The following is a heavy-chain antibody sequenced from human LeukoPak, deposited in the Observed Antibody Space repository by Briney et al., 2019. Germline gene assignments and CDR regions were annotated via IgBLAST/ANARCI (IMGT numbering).Heavy chain of an antibody. J-gene: IGHJ4*02. CDR1: GGSVSSSSYY. Sequence: PSETLSLTCTVSGGSVSSSSYYWGWIRQPPGKGLEWIGSIYYSGSTYYNPSLKSRVTISVDTSKNQFSLKLSSVTAADTAVYYCARASAYDYVWGSYRLLSHFDYWGQGTLVTVSS. D-gene: IGHD3-16*02. V-gene: IGHV4-39*07. CDR2: IYYSGST. CDR3: ARASAYDYVWGSYRLLSHFDY.